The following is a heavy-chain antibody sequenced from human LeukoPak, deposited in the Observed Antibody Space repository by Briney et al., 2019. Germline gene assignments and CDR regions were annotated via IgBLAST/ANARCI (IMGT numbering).Heavy chain of an antibody. J-gene: IGHJ6*03. D-gene: IGHD6-6*01. CDR1: GYSFTSFW. V-gene: IGHV5-51*01. CDR2: IYPADSEI. Sequence: GESLKISCKGSGYSFTSFWIAWVRQTPGKGLEWMGIIYPADSEIRYSPSFQGQVTISADKSITTAYLQWSTLKASDTAIYYCARPYSNSHPGWMDVWGRGTTVTVSS. CDR3: ARPYSNSHPGWMDV.